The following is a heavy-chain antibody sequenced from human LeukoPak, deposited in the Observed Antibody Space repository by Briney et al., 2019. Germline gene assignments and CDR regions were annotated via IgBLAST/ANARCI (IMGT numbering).Heavy chain of an antibody. Sequence: GGSLRHSCAASGFTFSSYGLHWVRQAPGKGLEWVAVIWYDGSNKYYADSVKGRFTISRDNSKNTLYLQMNSLRAEDTAVYYCAKALVDSSLDCWGQGTLVTVSS. J-gene: IGHJ4*02. CDR2: IWYDGSNK. D-gene: IGHD3-22*01. CDR3: AKALVDSSLDC. CDR1: GFTFSSYG. V-gene: IGHV3-33*06.